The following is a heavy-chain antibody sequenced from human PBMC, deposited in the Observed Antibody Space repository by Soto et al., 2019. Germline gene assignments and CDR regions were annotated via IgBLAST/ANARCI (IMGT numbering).Heavy chain of an antibody. CDR2: IVVGSGNT. CDR3: AREGYYDSSGYRDDDAEYFQH. V-gene: IGHV1-58*01. J-gene: IGHJ1*01. D-gene: IGHD3-22*01. CDR1: GFTFTSSA. Sequence: ASVKVSCKASGFTFTSSAVQWVRQARGQRLEWIGWIVVGSGNTNYAQKFQERVTITRDMSTSTAYMELSSLRSEDTAVYYCAREGYYDSSGYRDDDAEYFQHWGQGTLVTVSS.